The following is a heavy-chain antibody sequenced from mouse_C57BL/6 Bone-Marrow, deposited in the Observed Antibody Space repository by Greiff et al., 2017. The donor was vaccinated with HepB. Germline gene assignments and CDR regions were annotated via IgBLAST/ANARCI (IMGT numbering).Heavy chain of an antibody. J-gene: IGHJ4*01. CDR3: VRHPHIYYYGSSYGGYAMDY. D-gene: IGHD1-1*01. CDR1: GFSFNTYA. CDR2: IRSKSNNYAT. Sequence: EVKLVESGGGLVQPKGSLKLSCAASGFSFNTYAMNWVRQAPGKGLEWVARIRSKSNNYATYYADSVKDRFTISRDDSESMLYLQMNNLKTEDTAMYYCVRHPHIYYYGSSYGGYAMDYWGQGTSVTVSS. V-gene: IGHV10-1*01.